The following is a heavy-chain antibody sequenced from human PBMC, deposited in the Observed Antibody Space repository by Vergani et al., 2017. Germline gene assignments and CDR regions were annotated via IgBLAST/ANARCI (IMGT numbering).Heavy chain of an antibody. CDR3: ARGWGYCSSTSCYQYYFDY. D-gene: IGHD2-2*01. J-gene: IGHJ4*02. CDR1: GGSISSYY. CDR2: IYYSGST. Sequence: QVQLQESGPGLVKPSETLSLTCTVPGGSISSYYWSWFRQPPGKGLEWLGYIYYSGSTNYNPSLKSRVTISVDTSKNQFSLKLCTVTDADTAVYYCARGWGYCSSTSCYQYYFDYWGQGTLVTVSS. V-gene: IGHV4-59*01.